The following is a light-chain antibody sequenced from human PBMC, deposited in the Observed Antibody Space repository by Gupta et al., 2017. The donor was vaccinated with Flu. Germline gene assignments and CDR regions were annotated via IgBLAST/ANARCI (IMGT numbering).Light chain of an antibody. CDR1: QGVRSNY. CDR2: IAS. CDR3: QHYGSSFTT. Sequence: ERATLSCRASQGVRSNYLAWYQQKPGQAPRLLIYIASFRATGIPDRFSGSGSGTDFTLTISRLEPEDFAVYYCQHYGSSFTTFGQGTKVDIK. J-gene: IGKJ1*01. V-gene: IGKV3-20*01.